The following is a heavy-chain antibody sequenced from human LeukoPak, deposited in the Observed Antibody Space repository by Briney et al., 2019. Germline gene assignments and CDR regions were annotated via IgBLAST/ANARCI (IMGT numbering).Heavy chain of an antibody. CDR2: IYYSGST. CDR3: ARADSSAYRWFDP. Sequence: SETLSLTCTVSGGSISSSSYYWGWIRQPPGKGLEWIGSIYYSGSTYYNPSLKSRVTISVDTSKNQFSLQLNSVTPEDTAVYYCARADSSAYRWFDPWGQGTLVTVSS. J-gene: IGHJ5*02. D-gene: IGHD3-22*01. V-gene: IGHV4-39*01. CDR1: GGSISSSSYY.